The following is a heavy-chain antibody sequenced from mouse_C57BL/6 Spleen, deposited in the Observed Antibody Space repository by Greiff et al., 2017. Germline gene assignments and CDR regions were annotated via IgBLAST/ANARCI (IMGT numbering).Heavy chain of an antibody. CDR1: GYAFSSSW. CDR2: IYPGDGDT. Sequence: QVQLQQSGPELVKPGASVKISCKASGYAFSSSWMNWVKQRPGKGLEWIGRIYPGDGDTNYNGKFKGKATLTADKSSSTAYMQLSSLTSEDSAVYFCARRTTTVGWYFDVWGTGTTVTVSS. V-gene: IGHV1-82*01. D-gene: IGHD1-1*01. CDR3: ARRTTTVGWYFDV. J-gene: IGHJ1*03.